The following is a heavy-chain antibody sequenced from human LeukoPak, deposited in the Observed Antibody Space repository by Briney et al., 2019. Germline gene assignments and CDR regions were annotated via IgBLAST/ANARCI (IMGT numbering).Heavy chain of an antibody. J-gene: IGHJ6*02. CDR2: LSANGVST. CDR1: GFTFSIYA. V-gene: IGHV3-23*01. CDR3: AKDRSYGLNV. Sequence: PGGSPRPSCSSSGFTFSIYAISRVRQAPGKGPEWISALSANGVSTYYADSVKGRFTISRDNSKNTLYLQMNGLRVEDSALYYCAKDRSYGLNVWAHGTMVTVSS.